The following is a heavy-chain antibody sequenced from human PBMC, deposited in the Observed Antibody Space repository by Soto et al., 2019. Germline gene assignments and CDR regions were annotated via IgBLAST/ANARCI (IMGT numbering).Heavy chain of an antibody. Sequence: GGSLRLSCAASGFTLSDYYMSWIRQAPGKGLEWVSYISSSGSTIYYADSVKGRFTISRDNAKNSLYLQMNSLRAEDTAVYYCARTVAAAGTFWFDPWGQGTLVTVSS. CDR3: ARTVAAAGTFWFDP. CDR1: GFTLSDYY. D-gene: IGHD6-13*01. V-gene: IGHV3-11*01. CDR2: ISSSGSTI. J-gene: IGHJ5*02.